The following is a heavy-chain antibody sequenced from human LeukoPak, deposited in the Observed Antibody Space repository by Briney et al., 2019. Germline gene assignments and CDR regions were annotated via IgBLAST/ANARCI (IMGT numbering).Heavy chain of an antibody. J-gene: IGHJ4*02. CDR1: GFTFRSYA. D-gene: IGHD3-9*01. CDR2: ISGSGGST. CDR3: AKVKTGYLYDAPDY. V-gene: IGHV3-23*01. Sequence: GGSLRLSCADSGFTFRSYAMSWVRQAPGKGLEWVSAISGSGGSTYYADSVKGRFTIPRDNSKNTLYLQMNSLRAEDTAVYDCAKVKTGYLYDAPDYWGQGTLVTVSS.